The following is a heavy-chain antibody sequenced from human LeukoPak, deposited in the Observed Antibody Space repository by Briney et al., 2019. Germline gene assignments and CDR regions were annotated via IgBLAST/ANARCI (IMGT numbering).Heavy chain of an antibody. CDR3: AREHYTSGWYIRD. Sequence: LSLXXXVSXXSXXTYYWSWIRQPXGXGLEWLGYIYYSGSTNYNPSLKSRVTISIDTSKIQFSLKLTSVTAADTAVYYCAREHYTSGWYIRDWGQGTLVTVSS. CDR2: IYYSGST. CDR1: XXSXXTYY. V-gene: IGHV4-59*01. J-gene: IGHJ4*02. D-gene: IGHD6-19*01.